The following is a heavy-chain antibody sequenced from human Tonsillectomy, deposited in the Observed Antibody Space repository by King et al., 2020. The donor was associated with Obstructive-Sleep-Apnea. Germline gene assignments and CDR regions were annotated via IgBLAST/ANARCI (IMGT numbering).Heavy chain of an antibody. D-gene: IGHD5-18*01. Sequence: VQLVESGAEVKKPGASVKVSCKASGYTFTGYYMHWVRQAPGQGLEWMGWINPNSGGTNYGQKFQGRVTMTRDTSISTAYMELSRLRSDDTAIYYCAGGSYGCKQHNWFDPWGQGTLVTVSS. V-gene: IGHV1-2*02. CDR1: GYTFTGYY. CDR2: INPNSGGT. J-gene: IGHJ5*02. CDR3: AGGSYGCKQHNWFDP.